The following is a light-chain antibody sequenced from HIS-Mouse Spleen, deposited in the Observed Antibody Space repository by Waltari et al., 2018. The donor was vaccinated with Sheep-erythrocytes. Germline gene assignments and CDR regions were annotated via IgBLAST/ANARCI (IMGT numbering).Light chain of an antibody. J-gene: IGKJ1*01. CDR1: QSISSW. CDR2: KAS. Sequence: DIQMTQSPSTLSASVGDRVTITCRASQSISSWLAWYQKKPGKAPKLLIYKASSLESGVPSSVSGHGYGTEFTLTISSLQTDDFATYYCQQYNSYSRTFGQGTKVEIK. V-gene: IGKV1-5*03. CDR3: QQYNSYSRT.